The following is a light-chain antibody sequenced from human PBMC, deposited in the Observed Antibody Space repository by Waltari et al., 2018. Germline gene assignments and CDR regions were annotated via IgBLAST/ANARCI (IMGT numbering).Light chain of an antibody. CDR3: QSYDTSLSVV. CDR2: GGS. V-gene: IGLV1-40*01. Sequence: QSVLTQPPSVSGAPGQRVTISCTGSGSNIGAGYDVHWYQHLPRAAPKLRNCGGSRRPLGVPDRFFGSTSGTSASLAITGLQAEDEGDYYCQSYDTSLSVVFGGGTKLTVL. CDR1: GSNIGAGYD. J-gene: IGLJ3*02.